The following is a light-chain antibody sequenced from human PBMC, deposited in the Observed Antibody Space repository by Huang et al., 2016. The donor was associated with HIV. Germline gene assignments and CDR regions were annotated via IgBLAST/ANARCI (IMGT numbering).Light chain of an antibody. CDR1: HDINSN. V-gene: IGKV1-9*01. CDR3: QQFNNFL. J-gene: IGKJ3*01. CDR2: AAS. Sequence: IQLTQFPPSLSASVGDRVTITCRASHDINSNLAWYQQRPGEAPKLLIYAASTLQSGVPSRFSGIGSGTVFILTINDLQPEDFATYYCQQFNNFLFGPGTKVDVK.